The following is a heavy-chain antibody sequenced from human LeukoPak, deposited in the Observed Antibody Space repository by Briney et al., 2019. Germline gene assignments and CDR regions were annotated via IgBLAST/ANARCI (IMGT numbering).Heavy chain of an antibody. V-gene: IGHV4-59*01. D-gene: IGHD6-6*01. CDR3: ARAGQFISARPITFDY. Sequence: SATLSLTCTVSGGSISNYYWCWIRRPPGKGLEWIGYIYYSGSNNSNPSLKSRVTISLDTSKNQFSLKLSSVTAADTAVYYCARAGQFISARPITFDYWGQGSLVTVSS. J-gene: IGHJ4*02. CDR2: IYYSGSN. CDR1: GGSISNYY.